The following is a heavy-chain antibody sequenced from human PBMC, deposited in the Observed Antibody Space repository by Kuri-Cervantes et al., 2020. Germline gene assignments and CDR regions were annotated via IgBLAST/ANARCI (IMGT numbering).Heavy chain of an antibody. CDR2: INHDGSEE. CDR3: ARNRVRLHLYYYYYYMDI. J-gene: IGHJ6*03. D-gene: IGHD2-15*01. CDR1: GFSFTTYW. V-gene: IGHV3-7*01. Sequence: GGSLRLSCSASGFSFTTYWMSWVRQAPGMGLEWLANINHDGSEEYYVDSVKGRFIISRDNAKNSLYLQMNSLRAEDTAVYYCARNRVRLHLYYYYYYMDIWGKGTTVTVSS.